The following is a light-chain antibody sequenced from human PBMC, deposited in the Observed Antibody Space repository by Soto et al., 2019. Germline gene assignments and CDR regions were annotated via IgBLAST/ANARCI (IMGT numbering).Light chain of an antibody. Sequence: QSALTQPASVSGSPGQSSTISCTGTSSDVGSYNLVSWYQQHPGKAPKLMIYEGSKRPSGVSNRFSGSKSGNTAAVPISGLQAEDEADYYCCSYAGSSTYVFGTGTKVTVL. V-gene: IGLV2-23*01. CDR2: EGS. CDR1: SSDVGSYNL. CDR3: CSYAGSSTYV. J-gene: IGLJ1*01.